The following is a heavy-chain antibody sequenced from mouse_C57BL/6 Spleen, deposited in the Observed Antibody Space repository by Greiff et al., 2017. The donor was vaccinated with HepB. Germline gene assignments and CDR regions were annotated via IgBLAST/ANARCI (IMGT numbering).Heavy chain of an antibody. CDR2: INPSNGGT. D-gene: IGHD2-2*01. CDR3: AREIYYGSYFDY. Sequence: VQLQQPGTELVKPGASVKLSCKASGYTFTSYWMHWVKQRPGQGLEWIGNINPSNGGTNYNEKFKGKATLTVDKSSSTAYMQLSSLTSEDSAVYYCAREIYYGSYFDYWGQGTTLTVSS. J-gene: IGHJ2*01. V-gene: IGHV1-53*01. CDR1: GYTFTSYW.